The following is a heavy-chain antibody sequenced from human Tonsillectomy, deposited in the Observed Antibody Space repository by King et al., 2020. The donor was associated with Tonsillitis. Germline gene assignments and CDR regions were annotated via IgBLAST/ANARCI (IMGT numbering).Heavy chain of an antibody. CDR3: ARRDFED. V-gene: IGHV3-48*02. J-gene: IGHJ4*02. Sequence: VQLVESGGGLVQPGGSLRLSCAASGFTFSTYSLDWVRQAPGRGLEWVSYISGSSSTIYYAGSVKGRFTISRDNAKNSLYLQMNSLRDEGTAVYYCARRDFEDWGQGTLVTVSS. CDR1: GFTFSTYS. CDR2: ISGSSSTI.